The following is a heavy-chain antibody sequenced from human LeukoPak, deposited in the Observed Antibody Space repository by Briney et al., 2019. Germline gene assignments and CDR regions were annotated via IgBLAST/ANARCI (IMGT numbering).Heavy chain of an antibody. CDR3: ARDRAVTKYYYYGMDV. CDR2: IGDDGSNK. CDR1: GFTFSRYG. Sequence: GGSLRLSCAASGFTFSRYGMHWVRQAPGKGLEWVAVIGDDGSNKYYADSVKGRFTISRDNSKNTLYLQMNSLRAEDTAVYYCARDRAVTKYYYYGMDVWGQGTTVTVSS. D-gene: IGHD4-17*01. V-gene: IGHV3-33*01. J-gene: IGHJ6*02.